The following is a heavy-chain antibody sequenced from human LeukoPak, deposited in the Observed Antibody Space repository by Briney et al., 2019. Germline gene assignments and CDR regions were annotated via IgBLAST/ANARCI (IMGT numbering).Heavy chain of an antibody. V-gene: IGHV3-23*01. CDR1: GFTFSSYA. CDR2: ISGSGGST. J-gene: IGHJ3*02. CDR3: AKFDYGDYVVGAFDI. D-gene: IGHD4-17*01. Sequence: GGSLRLSLAASGFTFSSYAMSWVRQAPGKGLEWVPAISGSGGSTYYADSVKGRFTISRDNSKNTLYLQMNSLRAEDTAVYYCAKFDYGDYVVGAFDIWGQGTMVTVSS.